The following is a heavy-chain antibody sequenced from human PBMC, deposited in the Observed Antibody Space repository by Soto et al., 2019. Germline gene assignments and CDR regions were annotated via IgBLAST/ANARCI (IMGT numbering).Heavy chain of an antibody. J-gene: IGHJ5*02. CDR2: IYHVGTS. Sequence: TLSLTCTVSGDSLSSGRYYWTWLRQPPGKGLEWIGYIYHVGTSKYNPSLNSRATISLDTSKSQFSLRLRSVTAADTAVYFCARESIVGDTKFDPWGHGTLVTVSS. CDR3: ARESIVGDTKFDP. D-gene: IGHD1-26*01. V-gene: IGHV4-61*01. CDR1: GDSLSSGRYY.